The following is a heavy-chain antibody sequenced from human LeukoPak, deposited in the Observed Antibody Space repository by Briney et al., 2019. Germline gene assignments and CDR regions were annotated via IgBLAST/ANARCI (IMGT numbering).Heavy chain of an antibody. Sequence: GGSLRLSCAASGFTFDDYGMSWVRQAPGKGLEWVSGINWNGGSTGYADSVKGRFTISRDNAKNSVYLQMNSLRAEDTAVYYCARVSRYSFGSFDYWGQGTLVTVSS. CDR1: GFTFDDYG. CDR3: ARVSRYSFGSFDY. J-gene: IGHJ4*02. V-gene: IGHV3-20*04. D-gene: IGHD5-18*01. CDR2: INWNGGST.